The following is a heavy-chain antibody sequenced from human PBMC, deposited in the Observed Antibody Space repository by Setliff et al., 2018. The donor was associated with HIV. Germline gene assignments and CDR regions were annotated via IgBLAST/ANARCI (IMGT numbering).Heavy chain of an antibody. Sequence: SETLSLTCTVSGDSISTSNSYWGWVRQPPGKGLGWIGSLYYGGSTYYNPSLKSRVTISVDTSKNHFSLKLSSVTAADTAVYYCARGARLLAGYSDRWDYYYMAVWGKGTTVTVSS. CDR2: LYYGGST. CDR3: ARGARLLAGYSDRWDYYYMAV. V-gene: IGHV4-39*02. CDR1: GDSISTSNSY. J-gene: IGHJ6*03. D-gene: IGHD6-13*01.